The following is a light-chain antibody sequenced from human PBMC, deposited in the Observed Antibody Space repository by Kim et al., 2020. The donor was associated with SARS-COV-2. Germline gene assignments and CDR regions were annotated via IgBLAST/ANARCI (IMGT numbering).Light chain of an antibody. V-gene: IGLV2-14*03. CDR1: SSDVGGYNY. Sequence: GQPITISCTGTSSDVGGYNYVSWYQQHPGKAPKLMIYDVSNRPSGVSNRFSGSKSGNTASLTISGRQAEDEADYYCSSYTSSSTGVFGGGTQLTV. CDR3: SSYTSSSTGV. J-gene: IGLJ2*01. CDR2: DVS.